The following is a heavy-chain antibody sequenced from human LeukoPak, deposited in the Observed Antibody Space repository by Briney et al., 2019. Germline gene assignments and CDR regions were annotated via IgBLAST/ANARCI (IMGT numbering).Heavy chain of an antibody. CDR3: AKLGNSNPLRLPFDY. CDR1: GFTFSSYA. J-gene: IGHJ4*02. CDR2: ISGSGGST. D-gene: IGHD4-23*01. Sequence: GGXXXLFCAASGFTFSSYAMSWVRQAPGKGLEWVSAISGSGGSTYYADSVKGRFTISRDISKNTLYLQMNSLRAEDTAVYYCAKLGNSNPLRLPFDYWGQGTLLTVSS. V-gene: IGHV3-23*01.